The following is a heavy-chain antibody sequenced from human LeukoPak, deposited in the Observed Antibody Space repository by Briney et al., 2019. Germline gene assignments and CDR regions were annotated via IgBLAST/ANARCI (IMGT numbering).Heavy chain of an antibody. V-gene: IGHV4-39*07. Sequence: SETLSLTCIVSGGSISSSIYYWAWIRQPPGKGLEWIGEGSESGGTKFNPSLKSRVTISADTSKNQFSLKLNSVTAADTAVYYCAKNGQSGFSFDPWGQGTLVTVSS. CDR1: GGSISSSIYY. D-gene: IGHD3-3*01. J-gene: IGHJ5*02. CDR3: AKNGQSGFSFDP. CDR2: GSESGGT.